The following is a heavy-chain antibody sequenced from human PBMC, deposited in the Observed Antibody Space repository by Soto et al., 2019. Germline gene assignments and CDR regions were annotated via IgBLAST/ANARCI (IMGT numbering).Heavy chain of an antibody. V-gene: IGHV1-8*02. D-gene: IGHD3-22*01. CDR2: MNPNSGNT. CDR1: GYTFTSYG. CDR3: ARGVKYYYDSSGLYP. J-gene: IGHJ5*02. Sequence: GASVKVSCKASGYTFTSYGISWVRQAPGQGLEWMGWMNPNSGNTGYAQKFQGRVTMTRNTSISTAYMELSSLRSEDTAVYYCARGVKYYYDSSGLYPWGQGTLVTVSS.